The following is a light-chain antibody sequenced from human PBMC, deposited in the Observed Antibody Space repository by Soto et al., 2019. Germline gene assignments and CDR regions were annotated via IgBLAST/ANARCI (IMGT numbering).Light chain of an antibody. CDR3: SSYAGSNNFDV. V-gene: IGLV2-14*02. CDR2: KVS. Sequence: QSALTQPASVSGSPGQSITISCTGTSSDVGNYKLVSWYQQHPGKAPKLMIYKVSKRPSGVPNRFSGSKSGNTASLTVFGFQAEDEADYYCSSYAGSNNFDVFGTGTKVTVL. J-gene: IGLJ1*01. CDR1: SSDVGNYKL.